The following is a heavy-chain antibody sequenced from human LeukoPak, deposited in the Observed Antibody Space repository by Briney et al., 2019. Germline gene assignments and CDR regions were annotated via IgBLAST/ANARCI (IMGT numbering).Heavy chain of an antibody. V-gene: IGHV4-59*12. CDR2: IYYSGST. CDR3: AREPIGTYYFDY. J-gene: IGHJ4*02. D-gene: IGHD1-26*01. CDR1: GGSISSYY. Sequence: PSETLSLTCTVSGGSISSYYWSWIRQPPGKGLEWIGYIYYSGSTNYNPSLKSRVTISVDTSKNQFSLKLSSVTAADTAVYYCAREPIGTYYFDYWGQGTLVTVSS.